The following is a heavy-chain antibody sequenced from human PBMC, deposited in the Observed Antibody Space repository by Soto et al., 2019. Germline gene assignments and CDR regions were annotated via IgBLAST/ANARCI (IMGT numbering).Heavy chain of an antibody. D-gene: IGHD3-22*01. Sequence: GGSLRLSCAASGFTFSSYSMNWVRQAPGKGLEWVSYISSSSSTIYYADSVKGRFTISRDNAKNSLYLQINSLRDEDTVLYYCARGDNDSSGYYSLNWFDPWGQGTLVTVSS. CDR2: ISSSSSTI. CDR3: ARGDNDSSGYYSLNWFDP. CDR1: GFTFSSYS. J-gene: IGHJ5*02. V-gene: IGHV3-48*02.